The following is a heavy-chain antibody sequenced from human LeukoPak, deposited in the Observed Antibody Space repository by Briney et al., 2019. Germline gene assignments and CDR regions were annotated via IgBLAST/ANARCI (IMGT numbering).Heavy chain of an antibody. CDR1: GFTFSSYA. D-gene: IGHD3-3*01. Sequence: GGSLRLSCAASGFTFSSYAMHWVRQAPGKGLEWVAVISYDGSNKYYADSVKGRFTISRDNSKNTLYLQMNSLRAEDTAVYYCATSRITIFGVVSGYFDYWGQGTLVTVSS. J-gene: IGHJ4*02. CDR2: ISYDGSNK. V-gene: IGHV3-30-3*01. CDR3: ATSRITIFGVVSGYFDY.